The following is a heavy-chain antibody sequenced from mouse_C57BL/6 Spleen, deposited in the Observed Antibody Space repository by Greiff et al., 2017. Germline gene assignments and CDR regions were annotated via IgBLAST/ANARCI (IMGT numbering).Heavy chain of an antibody. CDR1: GYSITSGYD. J-gene: IGHJ3*01. D-gene: IGHD2-4*01. V-gene: IGHV3-1*01. CDR2: ISYSGST. CDR3: ARDGRLRPFAW. Sequence: EVKLMESGPGMVKPSQSLSLTCTVTGYSITSGYDWHWIRHFPGNKLEWMGYISYSGSTNYNPSLKSRISITHDTSKNHFFLKLNSVTTEDTATYYCARDGRLRPFAWWGQGTLVTVSA.